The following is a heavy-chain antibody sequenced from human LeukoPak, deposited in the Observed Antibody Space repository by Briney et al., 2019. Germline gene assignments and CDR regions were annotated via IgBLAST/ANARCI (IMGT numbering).Heavy chain of an antibody. D-gene: IGHD6-6*01. CDR3: ARQVGAARYYFDS. V-gene: IGHV4-39*01. CDR1: GGSISSTNYY. J-gene: IGHJ4*02. Sequence: TPSETLSLTCTVSGGSISSTNYYWGWIRQPPGKGLEWIGTIYYSGSTYYNPSLKSRVTISVDTSKNQFSLKLNSVTAADTAVYYCARQVGAARYYFDSWGQGTLVTVSS. CDR2: IYYSGST.